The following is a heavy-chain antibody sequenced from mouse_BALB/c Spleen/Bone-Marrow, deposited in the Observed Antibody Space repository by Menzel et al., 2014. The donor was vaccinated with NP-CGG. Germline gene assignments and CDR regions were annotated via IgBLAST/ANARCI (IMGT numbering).Heavy chain of an antibody. CDR3: ARGENYGYDGFAY. Sequence: EVQRVESGPDLVKPSQSLSLTCTVTGYSITSGYSWHWIRPFPGNKLEWMGYIHYSGSTNYNPSLKSRISITRDTSKNQFFLQLISVTTEDTATYYCARGENYGYDGFAYWGQGTLVTVSA. V-gene: IGHV3-1*02. CDR1: GYSITSGYS. CDR2: IHYSGST. D-gene: IGHD2-2*01. J-gene: IGHJ3*01.